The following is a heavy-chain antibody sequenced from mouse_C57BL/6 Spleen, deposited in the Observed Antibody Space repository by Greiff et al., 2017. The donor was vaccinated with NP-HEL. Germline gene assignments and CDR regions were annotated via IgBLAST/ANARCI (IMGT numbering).Heavy chain of an antibody. V-gene: IGHV1-9*01. CDR3: AKPHSSDPLWFAY. CDR1: GYTFTGYW. CDR2: ILPGSGST. J-gene: IGHJ3*01. D-gene: IGHD3-2*02. Sequence: VKLMESGAELMKPGASVKLSCKATGYTFTGYWIEWVKQRPGHGLEWIGMILPGSGSTNYNEKFKGKATLTADTSSNTAYMQLSSLTTEDSAIYYYAKPHSSDPLWFAYWGQGTLVTVSA.